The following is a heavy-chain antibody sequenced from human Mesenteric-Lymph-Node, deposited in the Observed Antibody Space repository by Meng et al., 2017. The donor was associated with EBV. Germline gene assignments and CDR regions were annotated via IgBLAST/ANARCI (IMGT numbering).Heavy chain of an antibody. CDR3: ARENPARGNWFDP. V-gene: IGHV4-61*01. CDR2: VYYSGST. J-gene: IGHJ5*02. CDR1: GGSVSSTSYY. Sequence: QVQLQESGAGLVKPSETLSLTCTVSGGSVSSTSYYWSWIRQPPGKRLEWIGYVYYSGSTNYNPSLKSRVTISVDTSKNQFSLNLYSVTAADTAVYYCARENPARGNWFDPWGQGALVTASS. D-gene: IGHD3-10*01.